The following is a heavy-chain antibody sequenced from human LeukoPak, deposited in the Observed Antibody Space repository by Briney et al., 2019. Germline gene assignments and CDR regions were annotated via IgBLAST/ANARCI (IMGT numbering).Heavy chain of an antibody. V-gene: IGHV4-39*07. CDR2: IYYSGNT. CDR3: ASVVRTKNQGVDTAMATHDY. Sequence: PSETLSLTCKVSSGSISNSSYFWAWIRQSPGKGLEWIGSIYYSGNTYYNPSLRSRVTMSIDTSKNQFSLKLSSVTAADTAVYYCASVVRTKNQGVDTAMATHDYWGQGTLVTVSS. CDR1: SGSISNSSYF. J-gene: IGHJ4*02. D-gene: IGHD5-18*01.